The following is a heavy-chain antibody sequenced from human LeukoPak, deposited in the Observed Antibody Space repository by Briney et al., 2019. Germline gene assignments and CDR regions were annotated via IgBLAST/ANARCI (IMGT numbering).Heavy chain of an antibody. D-gene: IGHD4-23*01. CDR1: GFTFSIYA. V-gene: IGHV3-23*01. CDR2: ISGSGGST. CDR3: TVDLDY. J-gene: IGHJ4*02. Sequence: GGSLRLSCAASGFTFSIYAMNWVRQAPGKGLEWVSGISGSGGSTYYADSVKGRFTISRDNSKRMVYLQMNSLRAEDTAVYHCTVDLDYWGQGTLVTVSS.